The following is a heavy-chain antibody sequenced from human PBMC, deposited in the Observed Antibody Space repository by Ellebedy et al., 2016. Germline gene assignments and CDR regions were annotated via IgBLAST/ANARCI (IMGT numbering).Heavy chain of an antibody. CDR2: IYYSGST. CDR1: GGSISSSSYY. D-gene: IGHD5-12*01. Sequence: SETLSLXCTVSGGSISSSSYYWGWIRQPPGKGLEWIGSIYYSGSTYYNPSLKSRVTISVDTSKNQFSLKLSSVTAADTAVYYCARVVATIADYYYYYGMDVWGQGTTVTVSS. V-gene: IGHV4-39*07. CDR3: ARVVATIADYYYYYGMDV. J-gene: IGHJ6*02.